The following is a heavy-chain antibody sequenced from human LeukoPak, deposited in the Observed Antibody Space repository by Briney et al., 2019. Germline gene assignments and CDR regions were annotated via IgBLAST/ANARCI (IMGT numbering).Heavy chain of an antibody. J-gene: IGHJ4*02. D-gene: IGHD2-2*01. CDR3: ARGYCSSTSCYRFDS. CDR1: GYSFTTFW. CDR2: IYPDDSDT. V-gene: IGHV5-51*01. Sequence: GESLKISCKGSGYSFTTFWIGWVRQMPGKGLEWMGIIYPDDSDTRYSPSFQGQVTISADKSISTAYLQWSSLKASDTAMYYCARGYCSSTSCYRFDSWGQGTLATVSS.